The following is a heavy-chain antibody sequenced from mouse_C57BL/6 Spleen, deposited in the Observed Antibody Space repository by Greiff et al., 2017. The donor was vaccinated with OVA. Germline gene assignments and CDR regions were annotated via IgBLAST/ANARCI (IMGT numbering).Heavy chain of an antibody. CDR3: ARRYGYDVGYFDY. CDR2: ISNGGGST. CDR1: GFTFSDYY. J-gene: IGHJ2*01. Sequence: LQQSGGGLVQPGGSLKLSCAASGFTFSDYYMYWVRQTPEKRLEWVAYISNGGGSTYYPDTVKGRFTISRDNAKNTLYLQMSRLKSEDTAMYYCARRYGYDVGYFDYWGQGTTLTVSS. D-gene: IGHD2-2*01. V-gene: IGHV5-12*01.